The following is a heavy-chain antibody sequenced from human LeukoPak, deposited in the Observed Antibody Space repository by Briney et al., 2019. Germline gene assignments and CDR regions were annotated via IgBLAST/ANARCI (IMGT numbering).Heavy chain of an antibody. CDR3: AKGSRDSSGYYYSYYYYYMDV. D-gene: IGHD3-22*01. CDR1: GFTFSTYA. V-gene: IGHV3-23*01. J-gene: IGHJ6*03. CDR2: ISGSGGST. Sequence: GGSLRLSCAASGFTFSTYAMSWVRQAPGKGLEWVSAISGSGGSTYYADPVKGRFTISRDNSKNTLYLQMNSLRAEDTAVYYCAKGSRDSSGYYYSYYYYYMDVWGKGTTVTVSS.